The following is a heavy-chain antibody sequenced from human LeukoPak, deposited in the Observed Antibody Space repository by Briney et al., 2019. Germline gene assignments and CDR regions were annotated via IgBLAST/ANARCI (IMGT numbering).Heavy chain of an antibody. Sequence: GASVKVSCKTSGYTFNSYYIHWVRQAPGQGLEWMGIINPSGGSTSYAQKFQGRVTMTRDMSTSTVYMELSSLRSEDTAVYYCARPPGGQPGDAFDIWGQGTMVTVSS. J-gene: IGHJ3*02. V-gene: IGHV1-46*02. CDR2: INPSGGST. CDR1: GYTFNSYY. CDR3: ARPPGGQPGDAFDI. D-gene: IGHD2-2*01.